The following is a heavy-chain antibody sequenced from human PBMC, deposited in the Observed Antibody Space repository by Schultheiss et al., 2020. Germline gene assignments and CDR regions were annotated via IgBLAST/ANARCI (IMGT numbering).Heavy chain of an antibody. Sequence: SETLSLTCTVSGGSISSYYWSWIRQPPGKGLEWIGYIYYSGSTNYNPSLKSRVTISVDTSKNQFSLKLSSVTAADTAVYYCARSLPRWYMDVWGKGTTVTVS. CDR1: GGSISSYY. J-gene: IGHJ6*03. D-gene: IGHD4-23*01. V-gene: IGHV4-59*08. CDR3: ARSLPRWYMDV. CDR2: IYYSGST.